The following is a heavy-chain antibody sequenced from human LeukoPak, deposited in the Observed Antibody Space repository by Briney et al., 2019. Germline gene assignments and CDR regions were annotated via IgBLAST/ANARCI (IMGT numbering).Heavy chain of an antibody. CDR3: AKDLCTKGFGNCDWFDP. CDR2: ISYDGSNK. CDR1: GFTFSSYA. V-gene: IGHV3-30-3*01. J-gene: IGHJ5*02. Sequence: GGSLRLSCAASGFTFSSYAMHWVRQAPGKGLEWVAVISYDGSNKYYADSVKGRFTISRDNSKNTLYLQMNSLRAEDTAVYYCAKDLCTKGFGNCDWFDPWGQGTLVTVSS. D-gene: IGHD2-8*01.